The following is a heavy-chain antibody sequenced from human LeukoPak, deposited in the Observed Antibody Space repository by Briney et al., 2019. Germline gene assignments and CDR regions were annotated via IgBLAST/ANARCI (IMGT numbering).Heavy chain of an antibody. V-gene: IGHV3-48*04. J-gene: IGHJ4*02. CDR1: GFNFSSYS. CDR3: ARARRSSGWYLPDY. CDR2: ISSSGSTI. D-gene: IGHD6-19*01. Sequence: PGGSLRLSCAASGFNFSSYSMNWVRQAPGKGLEWVSYISSSGSTIYYANSVQGRFTVSRDNAKNSLYLQMNSLRAEDTAVYYCARARRSSGWYLPDYWGQGTLVTVSS.